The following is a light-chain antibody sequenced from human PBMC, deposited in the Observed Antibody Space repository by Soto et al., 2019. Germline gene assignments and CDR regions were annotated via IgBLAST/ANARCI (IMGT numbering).Light chain of an antibody. CDR3: QHYSNRPPT. V-gene: IGKV3-15*01. Sequence: EMVMTQSPATLSVSPGERVTLSCRASESVHRHLAWYQQKPGQGPSLLIYYASTRATGVPDRFTGSGSGTEFTLTISSLQSEDFGVYHCQHYSNRPPTFDPGTKVEI. J-gene: IGKJ3*01. CDR2: YAS. CDR1: ESVHRH.